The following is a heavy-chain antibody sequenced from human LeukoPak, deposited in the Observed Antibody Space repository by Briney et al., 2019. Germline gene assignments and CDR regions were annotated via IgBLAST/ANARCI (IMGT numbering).Heavy chain of an antibody. J-gene: IGHJ4*02. CDR3: ARGGDFWSGHYTIDY. CDR1: GGTFSSYA. V-gene: IGHV1-69*13. D-gene: IGHD3-3*01. CDR2: IIPIFGTA. Sequence: GASVKVSCKASGGTFSSYAISWVRQAPGQGLEWMGGIIPIFGTANYAQKFQGRVTITADESTSTAYMELSSLRSEDTAVYYCARGGDFWSGHYTIDYWGQGTLVTVSS.